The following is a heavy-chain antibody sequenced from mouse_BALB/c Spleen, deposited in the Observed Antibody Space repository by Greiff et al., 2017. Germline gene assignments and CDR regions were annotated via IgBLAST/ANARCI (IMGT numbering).Heavy chain of an antibody. CDR2: ISSGSSTI. J-gene: IGHJ1*01. CDR1: GFTFSSFG. V-gene: IGHV5-17*02. CDR3: ARDRYDDWYFDV. D-gene: IGHD2-14*01. Sequence: EVMLVESGGGLVQPGGSRKLSCAASGFTFSSFGMHWVRQAPEKGLEWVAYISSGSSTIYYADTVKGRFTISRDNPKNTLFLQMTSLRSEDTAMYYCARDRYDDWYFDVWGAGTTVTVSS.